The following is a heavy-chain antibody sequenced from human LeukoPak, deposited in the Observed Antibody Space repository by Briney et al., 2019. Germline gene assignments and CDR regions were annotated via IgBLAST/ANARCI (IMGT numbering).Heavy chain of an antibody. CDR3: ARDRGDYNHNFDY. CDR2: IWYDGSQK. D-gene: IGHD4-17*01. Sequence: GGSLRLSCAASGFTFSSYGMHWVRQAPGKGLEWVAVIWYDGSQKYYADSVKGRFTISRDNSKNMLYLHMNSLRAEDTAVYFCARDRGDYNHNFDYWGQGTLVTVSS. CDR1: GFTFSSYG. J-gene: IGHJ4*02. V-gene: IGHV3-33*01.